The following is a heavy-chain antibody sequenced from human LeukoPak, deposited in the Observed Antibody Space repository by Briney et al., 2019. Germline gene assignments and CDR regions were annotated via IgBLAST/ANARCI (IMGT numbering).Heavy chain of an antibody. CDR3: AKGSCSSTTCLKTD. D-gene: IGHD2-2*01. V-gene: IGHV3-30*18. Sequence: GRSLRLSCAASGFTFSSYAMHWVRQTPGKGLEWVAVISYDGIDKYYADSVKGRFTISRDNSKNTLYLQMNSLKSEDTAVYYCAKGSCSSTTCLKTDWGQGAPVTVSS. CDR1: GFTFSSYA. J-gene: IGHJ4*02. CDR2: ISYDGIDK.